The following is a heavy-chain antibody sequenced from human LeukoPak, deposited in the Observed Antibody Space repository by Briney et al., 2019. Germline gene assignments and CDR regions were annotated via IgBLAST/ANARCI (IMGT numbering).Heavy chain of an antibody. CDR2: IRGSGDRT. J-gene: IGHJ4*02. CDR3: ARDDAVDGGYLDY. CDR1: GFRFTNYA. Sequence: HPGGSLRLSCVASGFRFTNYAMTWVRQAPGEGLEWVSAIRGSGDRTSYVDSVKGRFTISRDKSKNTLYLQMNSLRVEDTAVYYCARDDAVDGGYLDYWGQGALVTVYS. D-gene: IGHD6-19*01. V-gene: IGHV3-23*01.